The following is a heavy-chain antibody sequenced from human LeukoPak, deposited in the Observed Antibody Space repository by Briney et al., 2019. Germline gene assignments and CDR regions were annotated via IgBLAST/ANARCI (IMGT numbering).Heavy chain of an antibody. D-gene: IGHD2-2*01. CDR3: ARQPSLSYCSSATCWFDT. V-gene: IGHV4-39*01. J-gene: IGHJ5*02. CDR2: IFYSGTT. CDR1: GGSISTSSYY. Sequence: SETLSLTCTVSGGSISTSSYYWGWIRQPPGKGLEWIGSIFYSGTTYYNPSLKSRVTISVDTSKNHLSLNLKSVTAADTAVYYCARQPSLSYCSSATCWFDTWGPGTLVTVSS.